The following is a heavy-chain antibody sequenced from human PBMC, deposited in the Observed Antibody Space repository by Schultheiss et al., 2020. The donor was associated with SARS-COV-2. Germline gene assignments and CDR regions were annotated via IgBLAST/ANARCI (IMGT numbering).Heavy chain of an antibody. J-gene: IGHJ6*02. Sequence: GESLKISCAASGFTFSSYGMHWVRQAPGKGLEWVAVIWYDGSNKYYADPVKGRFTISRDNSKNTVYLQMNSLRVEDTAVYYCARETVVAATDYYGMDVWGQGTTVTVSS. CDR3: ARETVVAATDYYGMDV. CDR1: GFTFSSYG. CDR2: IWYDGSNK. D-gene: IGHD2-15*01. V-gene: IGHV3-33*01.